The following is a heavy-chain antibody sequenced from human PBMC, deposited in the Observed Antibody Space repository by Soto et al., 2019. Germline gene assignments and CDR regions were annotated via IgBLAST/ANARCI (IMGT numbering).Heavy chain of an antibody. Sequence: SETLSLTCTVSGGSISSYYWSWIRQPPGKGLEWIGYIYYSGSTNYNPSLKSRVTISVDTSKNQFSLKLSSVTAADTAVYYCARVGFLDITIFDYWGQGTLVTVSS. CDR2: IYYSGST. V-gene: IGHV4-59*01. J-gene: IGHJ4*02. CDR3: ARVGFLDITIFDY. CDR1: GGSISSYY. D-gene: IGHD3-3*01.